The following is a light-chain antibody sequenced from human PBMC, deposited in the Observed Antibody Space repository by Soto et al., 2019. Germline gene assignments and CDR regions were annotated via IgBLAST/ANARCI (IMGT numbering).Light chain of an antibody. Sequence: DIQMTQSPSTLSASAGDRVTITCRASQNIDMYLAWYQQKPGQAPSLLIYRASSLQSGVPSRFSGSGSGTEFTLTISSLQPDDFATYYCQQSMTYPWTFGQGTKVDIK. CDR2: RAS. J-gene: IGKJ1*01. CDR3: QQSMTYPWT. V-gene: IGKV1-5*03. CDR1: QNIDMY.